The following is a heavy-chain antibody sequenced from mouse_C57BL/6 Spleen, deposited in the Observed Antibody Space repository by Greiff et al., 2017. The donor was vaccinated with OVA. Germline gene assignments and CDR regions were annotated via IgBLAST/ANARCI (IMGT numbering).Heavy chain of an antibody. Sequence: QVQLKQPGAELVRPGSSVKLSCKASGYTFTSYWMDWVKQRPGQGLEWIGNIYPSDSETHYNQKFKDKATLTVDKSSSTAYMQLSSLTSEDSAVYYCARNYYGSSPGYWGQGTTLTVSS. J-gene: IGHJ2*01. V-gene: IGHV1-61*01. D-gene: IGHD1-1*01. CDR2: IYPSDSET. CDR1: GYTFTSYW. CDR3: ARNYYGSSPGY.